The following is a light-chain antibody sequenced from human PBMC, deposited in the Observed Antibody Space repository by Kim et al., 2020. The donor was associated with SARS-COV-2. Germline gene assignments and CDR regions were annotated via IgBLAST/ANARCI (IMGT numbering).Light chain of an antibody. Sequence: EIVLTQSPATLSLSPGERATLSCRASQNIDNQLAWYQQTPGQAPRLLVYDVSNRAAGIPARFSGSGSGTDFSLTIISLEPADFAVYYCQQRYSWPVTFGQGTKVDIK. J-gene: IGKJ1*01. CDR1: QNIDNQ. CDR3: QQRYSWPVT. CDR2: DVS. V-gene: IGKV3-11*01.